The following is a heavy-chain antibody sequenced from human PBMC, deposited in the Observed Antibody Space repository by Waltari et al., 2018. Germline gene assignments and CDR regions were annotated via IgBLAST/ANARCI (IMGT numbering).Heavy chain of an antibody. Sequence: QVQLQESGPGLVKPSQTLSLTCTVSGGSISRGGYYCGLIRQHPGKGLEWIGYICSSGSTYYNADLESGVCITLGRNKKKFLLMQRDGTGADKAVEYCGGGGGGADYGVDDWGQGTTVTVSS. D-gene: IGHD3-16*01. CDR1: GGSISRGGYY. CDR2: ICSSGST. V-gene: IGHV4-31*03. J-gene: IGHJ6*02. CDR3: GGGGGGADYGVDD.